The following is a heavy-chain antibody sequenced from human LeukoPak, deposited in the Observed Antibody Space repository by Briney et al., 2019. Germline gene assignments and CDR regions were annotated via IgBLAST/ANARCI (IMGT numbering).Heavy chain of an antibody. CDR2: MNPNSGNT. V-gene: IGHV1-8*03. Sequence: ASVKVSCKASGYTFTSYDINWVRRATGQGLEWKGWMNPNSGNTGYAQKFQGRVTITRNTSISTAYMELGSLRSEDTAVYYCARGNVLLWFGELSHFDYWGQGTLVTVSS. J-gene: IGHJ4*02. CDR1: GYTFTSYD. CDR3: ARGNVLLWFGELSHFDY. D-gene: IGHD3-10*01.